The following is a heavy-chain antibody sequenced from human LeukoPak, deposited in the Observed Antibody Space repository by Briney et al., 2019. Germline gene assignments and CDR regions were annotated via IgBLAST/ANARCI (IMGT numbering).Heavy chain of an antibody. J-gene: IGHJ4*02. Sequence: GGPLRLSCAASGFTFSSYAMHWVRQAPGKGLEYVSAISSNGGSTYYADSVKGRFTISRDNSKNTLYLQMGSLRAEDTALYYCVRGQETAWGLDYWGQGTLVTVSS. CDR3: VRGQETAWGLDY. CDR1: GFTFSSYA. D-gene: IGHD3-16*01. CDR2: ISSNGGST. V-gene: IGHV3-64*02.